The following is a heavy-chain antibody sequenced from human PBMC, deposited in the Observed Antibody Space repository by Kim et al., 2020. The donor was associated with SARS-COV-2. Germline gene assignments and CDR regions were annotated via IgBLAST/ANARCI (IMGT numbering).Heavy chain of an antibody. V-gene: IGHV5-51*01. D-gene: IGHD6-19*01. Sequence: SPSFQGQVTIAADKSISTAYLQWSSLMASDTAMYYCARITNNFMAGPFDYWGQGTLVTVSS. J-gene: IGHJ4*02. CDR3: ARITNNFMAGPFDY.